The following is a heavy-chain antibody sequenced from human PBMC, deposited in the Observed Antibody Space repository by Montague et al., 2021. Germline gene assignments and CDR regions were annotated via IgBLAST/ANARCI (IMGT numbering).Heavy chain of an antibody. Sequence: SETLSLTCTVSAASINTTPYYWGWIPKPPGKGLEWIGSLYYSANTYHNPSLKNRLSISVDTTKNQFSLRLKSVTAADTAVYHCARVDCDGDCYTFDPWGQGTLATVSS. V-gene: IGHV4-39*01. CDR1: AASINTTPYY. J-gene: IGHJ5*02. CDR3: ARVDCDGDCYTFDP. CDR2: LYYSANT. D-gene: IGHD2-21*02.